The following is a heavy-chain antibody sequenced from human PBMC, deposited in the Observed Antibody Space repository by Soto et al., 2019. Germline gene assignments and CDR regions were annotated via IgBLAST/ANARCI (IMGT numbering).Heavy chain of an antibody. D-gene: IGHD3-10*02. J-gene: IGHJ4*02. Sequence: ASVKVSCKASGYTFTTYAIHWVRQAPGQRLEWMGWVNAENGNTKYSQKFQGRVTITVDTSASTAYMEMSSLRSEDTAAYYCARDIFGLLTLGVSDFWGQGTLVTVSS. CDR1: GYTFTTYA. CDR2: VNAENGNT. CDR3: ARDIFGLLTLGVSDF. V-gene: IGHV1-3*01.